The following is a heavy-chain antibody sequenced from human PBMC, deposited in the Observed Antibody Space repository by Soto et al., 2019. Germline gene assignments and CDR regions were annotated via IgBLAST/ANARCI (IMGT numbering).Heavy chain of an antibody. CDR2: ISAYNGNT. CDR3: ARDRAMVRGVIIDYYYYGMDV. J-gene: IGHJ6*02. Sequence: ASVKVSCKASGYTFTSYGISWVRQAPGQGLEGMGWISAYNGNTNYAQKLQGRVTMTTDTSTSTAYMELRSLRSDDTAVYYCARDRAMVRGVIIDYYYYGMDVWGQGTTVTVSS. V-gene: IGHV1-18*01. D-gene: IGHD3-10*01. CDR1: GYTFTSYG.